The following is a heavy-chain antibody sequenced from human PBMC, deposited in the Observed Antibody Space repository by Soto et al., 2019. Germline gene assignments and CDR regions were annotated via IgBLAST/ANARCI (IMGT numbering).Heavy chain of an antibody. V-gene: IGHV4-59*01. J-gene: IGHJ5*02. CDR3: XXXXXXXXXXIFDP. CDR1: GGSISSYY. CDR2: IYYTGTT. Sequence: QVQLQESGPGLVKPSETLSLTCTVSGGSISSYYWSWIRQPPGKGLEWIGYIYYTGTTNYNPSLXXXXXXXXXXXXXXXXXXXXXXXXXXXXXXXXXXXXXXXXXXIFDPWGQGTLVTVSS.